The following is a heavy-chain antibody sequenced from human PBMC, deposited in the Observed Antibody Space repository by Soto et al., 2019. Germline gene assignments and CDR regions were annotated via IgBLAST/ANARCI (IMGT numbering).Heavy chain of an antibody. Sequence: SETLSLTCTVSGGSISSYYWSWIRQPPGKGLEWIGYIYYSGSTNYNPSLKSRVTIPVDTSKNQFSLKLSSVTAADTAVYYCARRNIFYDSSGYYYGWFDPWGQGTLVTVSS. D-gene: IGHD3-22*01. J-gene: IGHJ5*02. V-gene: IGHV4-59*01. CDR2: IYYSGST. CDR1: GGSISSYY. CDR3: ARRNIFYDSSGYYYGWFDP.